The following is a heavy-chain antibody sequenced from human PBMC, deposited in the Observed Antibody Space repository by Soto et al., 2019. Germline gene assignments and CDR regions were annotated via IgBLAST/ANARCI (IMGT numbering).Heavy chain of an antibody. V-gene: IGHV4-59*01. D-gene: IGHD6-19*01. Sequence: SETLSLTFSVSGGSISGSYWSWIRQSPGKGLEWLGYVYYTGSTNYSPSLRSRVSISVDTSKNEFSLRLSSVTAADTAVYFCARSVAVPGAHIDYWGQGTQVTVSS. CDR2: VYYTGST. CDR1: GGSISGSY. CDR3: ARSVAVPGAHIDY. J-gene: IGHJ4*02.